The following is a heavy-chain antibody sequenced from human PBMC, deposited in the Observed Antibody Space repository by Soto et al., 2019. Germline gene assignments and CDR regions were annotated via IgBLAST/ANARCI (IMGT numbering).Heavy chain of an antibody. V-gene: IGHV2-5*02. D-gene: IGHD5-18*01. CDR2: IYWDDDK. CDR3: AHRRGYNYGTLFDD. Sequence: QITLKKSGPTLVKPTQTLTLTCTFSGFSLSTIGVGVGWIRQPPGKALEWLALIYWDDDKRYSPSLKNRLTITKDTSKNQVVLTMTNMDPVDSATYYCAHRRGYNYGTLFDDWGQGTLVTVSS. CDR1: GFSLSTIGVG. J-gene: IGHJ4*02.